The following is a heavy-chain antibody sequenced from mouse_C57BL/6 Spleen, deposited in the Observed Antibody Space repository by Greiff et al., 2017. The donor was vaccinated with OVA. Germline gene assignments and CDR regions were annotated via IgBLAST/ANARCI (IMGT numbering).Heavy chain of an antibody. CDR1: GYTFTSYW. Sequence: QVQLQQPGAELVKPGASVKLSCKASGYTFTSYWMHWVKQRPGRGLEWIGRIDPNSGGTKYNEKFKSKATLTVDKSSSTASMQLSSLTSEDSAVYYGARGEASGDVDYFDYWGQGTTLTVSS. V-gene: IGHV1-72*01. J-gene: IGHJ2*01. CDR2: IDPNSGGT. CDR3: ARGEASGDVDYFDY. D-gene: IGHD3-3*01.